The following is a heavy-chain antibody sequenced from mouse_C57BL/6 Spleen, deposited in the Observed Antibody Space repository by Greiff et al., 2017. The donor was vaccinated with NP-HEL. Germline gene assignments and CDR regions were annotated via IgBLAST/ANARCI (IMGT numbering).Heavy chain of an antibody. D-gene: IGHD6-2*01. J-gene: IGHJ3*01. V-gene: IGHV5-4*03. Sequence: EVKVVESGGGLVKPGGSLKLSCAASGFTFSSYAMSWVRQTPEKRLEWVATISDGGSYTYYPDNVKGRFTISRDNAKNNLYLQMSHLKSEDTAMYYCARSRLGFAYWGQGTLVTVSA. CDR3: ARSRLGFAY. CDR1: GFTFSSYA. CDR2: ISDGGSYT.